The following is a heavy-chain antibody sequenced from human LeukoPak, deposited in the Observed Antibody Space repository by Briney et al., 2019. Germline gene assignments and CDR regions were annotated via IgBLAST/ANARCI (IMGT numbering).Heavy chain of an antibody. CDR2: IYYSGST. CDR3: ARVAARAYTVTTGFDY. J-gene: IGHJ4*02. CDR1: GATISNYY. D-gene: IGHD4-11*01. Sequence: SETLSLTCTVSGATISNYYWSWIRRPPGKGLEWIGYIYYSGSTNYNPSLKSRVTITVDTSKNQFSLKLSSVTAADTAVYYCARVAARAYTVTTGFDYWGQGTLVTVSS. V-gene: IGHV4-59*01.